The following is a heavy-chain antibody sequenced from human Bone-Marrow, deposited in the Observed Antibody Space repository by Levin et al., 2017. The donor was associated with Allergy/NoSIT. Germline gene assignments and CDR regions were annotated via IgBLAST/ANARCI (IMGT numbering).Heavy chain of an antibody. J-gene: IGHJ2*01. Sequence: SGPTLVKPTQTLTLTCTFSGFSLSTSGVGVGWIRQPPGKALEWLALIYWDDDKRYSPSLKSRLTITKDTSKNQVVLTMTNMDPVDTATYYCAHRLGYCSGGSCYSRDWYFDLWGRGTLVTVSS. CDR1: GFSLSTSGVG. V-gene: IGHV2-5*02. CDR3: AHRLGYCSGGSCYSRDWYFDL. D-gene: IGHD2-15*01. CDR2: IYWDDDK.